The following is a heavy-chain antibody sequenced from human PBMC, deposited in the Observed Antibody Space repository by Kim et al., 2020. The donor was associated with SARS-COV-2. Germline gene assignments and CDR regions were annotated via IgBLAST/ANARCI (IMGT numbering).Heavy chain of an antibody. CDR2: ISGSGGST. CDR1: GFTFSSYA. CDR3: AKDSGYGSGSYFLLDPEVFDY. D-gene: IGHD3-10*01. J-gene: IGHJ4*02. Sequence: GGSLRLSCAASGFTFSSYAMSWVRQAPGKGLEWVSAISGSGGSTYYADSVKGRFTISRDNSKNTLYLQMNSLRAEDTAVYYCAKDSGYGSGSYFLLDPEVFDYWGQGTLVTVSS. V-gene: IGHV3-23*01.